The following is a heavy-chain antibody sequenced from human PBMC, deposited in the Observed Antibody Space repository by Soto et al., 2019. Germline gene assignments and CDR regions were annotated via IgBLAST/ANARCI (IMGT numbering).Heavy chain of an antibody. J-gene: IGHJ6*03. CDR1: GFTFSSYA. Sequence: GGSLRLSCAASGFTFSSYAMSWVRQAPGKGLEWVSAISGSGGSTYYSTSLKTRLTISKDTSKNQVVLTMTNMDPVDTATYYCARIRNDFWSGSTRDWDYYYYMDVWGKGTTVTVSS. CDR3: ARIRNDFWSGSTRDWDYYYYMDV. V-gene: IGHV3-23*01. CDR2: ISGSGGST. D-gene: IGHD3-3*01.